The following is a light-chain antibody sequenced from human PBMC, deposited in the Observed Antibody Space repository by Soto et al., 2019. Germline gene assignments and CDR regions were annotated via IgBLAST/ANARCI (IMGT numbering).Light chain of an antibody. CDR2: AAS. CDR3: QQYKNWPPWT. CDR1: QTVSRS. V-gene: IGKV3D-15*01. J-gene: IGKJ1*01. Sequence: EIVMTQSPAALSLSPGERATLSCRASQTVSRSLAWYQQKPGQAPRLLIYAASTRATGIPDRFSGSGSGTDFTLTISGLQSEDFAVYYCQQYKNWPPWTFGQGTKVDI.